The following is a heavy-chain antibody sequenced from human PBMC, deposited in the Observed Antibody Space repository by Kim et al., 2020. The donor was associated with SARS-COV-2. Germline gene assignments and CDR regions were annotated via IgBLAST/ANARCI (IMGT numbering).Heavy chain of an antibody. J-gene: IGHJ2*01. CDR2: IYYSGST. CDR1: GGSISSYY. V-gene: IGHV4-59*13. D-gene: IGHD3-22*01. CDR3: ARAPSQWLSSQGNWYFDL. Sequence: SETLSLTCTVSGGSISSYYWSWIRQPPGKGLEWIGYIYYSGSTNYNPSLKSRVTISVDTSKNQFSLKLSSVTAADTAVYYCARAPSQWLSSQGNWYFDLWGRGTLVTVSS.